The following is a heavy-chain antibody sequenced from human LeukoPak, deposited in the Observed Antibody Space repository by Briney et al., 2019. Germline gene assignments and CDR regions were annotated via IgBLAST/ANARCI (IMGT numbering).Heavy chain of an antibody. J-gene: IGHJ4*02. CDR1: GFTFSSYG. V-gene: IGHV3-33*01. Sequence: GGALRLCCAASGFTFSSYGMHWVRQAPGKGLEGVAVIWYDGSNKYYADSVKGRFTISRDNSKNTLYLQMNSLRAEDTAVYYCAREPYRGGFDYWGQGTLVTVAS. D-gene: IGHD3-10*01. CDR3: AREPYRGGFDY. CDR2: IWYDGSNK.